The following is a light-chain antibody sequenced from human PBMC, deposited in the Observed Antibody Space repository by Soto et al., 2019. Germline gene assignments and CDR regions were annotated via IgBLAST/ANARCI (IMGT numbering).Light chain of an antibody. Sequence: EIQITQSPSSLSADLAPPATLTFPTSQDIKTSLIWYQQRPGKAPKLLIFDASNLETGAPSRFSGSGSGTDFSFTISSLQTEDIATYSCHQYSKFPLTFGQGIRLEIK. CDR2: DAS. V-gene: IGKV1-33*01. J-gene: IGKJ5*01. CDR1: QDIKTS. CDR3: HQYSKFPLT.